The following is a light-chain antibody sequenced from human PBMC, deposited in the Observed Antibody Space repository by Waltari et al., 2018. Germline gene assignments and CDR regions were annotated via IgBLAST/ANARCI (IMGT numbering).Light chain of an antibody. J-gene: IGKJ2*01. CDR2: GAS. Sequence: EIVLTQSPGTLSLSPGERATLSCRASRSVSSSYLAWYQQKPGQAPRLLIYGASRRATGIPDRFSGSGSGTDFTLTISRLEPEDFAVYYCQQYSSTPYTFGQGTKLEIK. V-gene: IGKV3-20*01. CDR3: QQYSSTPYT. CDR1: RSVSSSY.